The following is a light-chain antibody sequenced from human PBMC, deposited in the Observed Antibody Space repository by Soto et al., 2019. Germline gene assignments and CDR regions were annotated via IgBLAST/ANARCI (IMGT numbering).Light chain of an antibody. CDR1: HSVSSR. Sequence: IVMTQSPATLSLSPGERSTLAGRSSHSVSSRLAWYQQKPGQAPSLLISGAFTRATGIPARFSGTGSGTEFTLTISSLQSEDFALYYCQQYNDWPLTFGQGTKVDIK. J-gene: IGKJ1*01. CDR3: QQYNDWPLT. V-gene: IGKV3-15*01. CDR2: GAF.